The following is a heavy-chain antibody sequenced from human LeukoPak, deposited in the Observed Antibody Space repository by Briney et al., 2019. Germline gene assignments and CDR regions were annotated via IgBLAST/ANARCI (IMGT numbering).Heavy chain of an antibody. CDR2: IKQDGSEK. CDR1: GFTFNRYW. D-gene: IGHD3-16*01. CDR3: AGALGVTDAFDI. J-gene: IGHJ3*02. Sequence: GGSLRLSCAASGFTFNRYWMSWVRQAPGKGLEWVANIKQDGSEKYYVDSVKGRFTISRDNAKNSLYLQMNSLRVEDTAVYYCAGALGVTDAFDIWGQGTMVTVSS. V-gene: IGHV3-7*01.